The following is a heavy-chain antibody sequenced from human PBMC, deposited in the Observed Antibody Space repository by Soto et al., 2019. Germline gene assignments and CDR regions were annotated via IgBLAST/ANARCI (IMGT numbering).Heavy chain of an antibody. D-gene: IGHD3-10*01. CDR3: ARGSTDSYPGSRIFDF. V-gene: IGHV3-23*01. CDR2: ITDTGGDT. J-gene: IGHJ4*02. CDR1: EITFGSRA. Sequence: PGGSLRLSCVASEITFGSRAMSWVRQAPGEGLEWVSTITDTGGDTKYADSVRGRFTMSRDNSKKTLYLQMNSLRVEDSALYYCARGSTDSYPGSRIFDFWGRGTLVTVSS.